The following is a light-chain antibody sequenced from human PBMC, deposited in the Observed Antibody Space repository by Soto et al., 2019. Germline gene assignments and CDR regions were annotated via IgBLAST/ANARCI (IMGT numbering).Light chain of an antibody. J-gene: IGKJ4*01. CDR1: QRISNN. CDR2: DAS. V-gene: IGKV3-15*01. Sequence: EILMTQATATLYVSPGERATLACRASQRISNNLAWYQKKHGQAPRLVIYDASTRATDIPARFGGRGFGTEFTLTISSLQSEYFAVYYCQQYDNWPPLTFGGGTKVEIK. CDR3: QQYDNWPPLT.